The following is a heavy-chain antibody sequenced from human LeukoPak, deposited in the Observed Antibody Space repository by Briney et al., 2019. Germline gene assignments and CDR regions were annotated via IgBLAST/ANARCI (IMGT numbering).Heavy chain of an antibody. V-gene: IGHV3-48*03. J-gene: IGHJ4*02. D-gene: IGHD3-3*01. Sequence: GGSLRLSCAASGFTFSSYEMNWVRQAPGKGREWVSYISSSGSTIYYADSVKGRFTISRDNAKNSLYLQMNSLRAEDTAVYYCARDRRNYDFWSGYINWGQGTLVTVSS. CDR1: GFTFSSYE. CDR3: ARDRRNYDFWSGYIN. CDR2: ISSSGSTI.